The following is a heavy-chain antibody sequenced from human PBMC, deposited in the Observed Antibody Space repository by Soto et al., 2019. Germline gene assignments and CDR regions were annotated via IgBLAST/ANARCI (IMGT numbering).Heavy chain of an antibody. CDR2: IYYSGIT. V-gene: IGHV4-31*03. CDR1: GGSISSGGYY. J-gene: IGHJ4*02. Sequence: PSETLSLTCTVSGGSISSGGYYWSWIRQHPGRGLEWIGYIYYSGITYYNPSLKSRVTISVDTSKNQFSLKLSSVTAADTAVYYCARGATVTTPFLTYYFDYWGQGTLVTVSS. CDR3: ARGATVTTPFLTYYFDY. D-gene: IGHD4-17*01.